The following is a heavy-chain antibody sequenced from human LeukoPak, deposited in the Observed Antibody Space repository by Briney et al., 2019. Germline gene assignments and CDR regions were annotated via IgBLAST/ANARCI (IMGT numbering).Heavy chain of an antibody. CDR1: GFTFSSYG. CDR2: IRYDGSNK. V-gene: IGHV3-30*02. CDR3: AKEGGSYYTGSYYFDY. Sequence: PGGSLRLSCAASGFTFSSYGMHWVRQAPGKGLEWVTFIRYDGSNKYYADSVKGRFTISRDNSKNTLYLQMNSLRAEDTAVYYCAKEGGSYYTGSYYFDYWGQGTLVTVSS. J-gene: IGHJ4*02. D-gene: IGHD1-26*01.